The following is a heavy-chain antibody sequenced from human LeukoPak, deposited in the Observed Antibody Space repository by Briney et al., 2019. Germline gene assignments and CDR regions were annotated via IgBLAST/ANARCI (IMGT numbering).Heavy chain of an antibody. Sequence: PGGSLRLSCVASGLIFSDYWMHWVRQVPGKGLVWVSRISADGSTITYADSVKGRFTISRDNAKNTLFLQMNSLRAEDTAVYYCAKGMVRGVGDYWGQGTLVTVSS. CDR2: ISADGSTI. J-gene: IGHJ4*02. V-gene: IGHV3-74*01. CDR3: AKGMVRGVGDY. CDR1: GLIFSDYW. D-gene: IGHD3-10*01.